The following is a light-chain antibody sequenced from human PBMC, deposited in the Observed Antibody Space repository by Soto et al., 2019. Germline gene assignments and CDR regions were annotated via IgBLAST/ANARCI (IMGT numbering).Light chain of an antibody. Sequence: DIQMTQSPSTLSASVGDRVTITCRASQSISSWLAWYQQKPGKAPNLLIYKASTLESGVPSRFSGSGSGTEFTLTISSLQPDDFATYYCQQYNTRYTFGQGTKLEIK. CDR1: QSISSW. V-gene: IGKV1-5*03. CDR3: QQYNTRYT. J-gene: IGKJ2*01. CDR2: KAS.